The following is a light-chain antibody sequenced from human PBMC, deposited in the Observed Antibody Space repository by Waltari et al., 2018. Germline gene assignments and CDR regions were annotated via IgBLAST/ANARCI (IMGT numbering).Light chain of an antibody. J-gene: IGLJ3*02. CDR1: ALSSQS. CDR3: QSAYTSIANVV. Sequence: SFVLTQQPHASVSSAQTAIITCSGDALSSQSSYWYQQWPGQAPLLLIFKDKESPSGIPGLFSGSSSGTTVTLPITSVQAEDEADYFCQSAYTSIANVVFGGGTKLTVL. V-gene: IGLV3-25*03. CDR2: KDK.